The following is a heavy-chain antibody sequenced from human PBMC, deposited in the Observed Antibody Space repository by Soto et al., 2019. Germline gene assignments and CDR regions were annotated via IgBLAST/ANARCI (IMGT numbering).Heavy chain of an antibody. Sequence: VQLVESGGGLVKPGGSLRLSCAACRFTFHDSTMKWVRQPPGKGLEWVSSITSRSTYIYYADSVKGRFTISRDNANNSLYLQMNSLRVDDTAVYYCARGGADGGDFWGQGVLVTVSS. D-gene: IGHD3-16*01. J-gene: IGHJ4*02. CDR1: RFTFHDST. CDR3: ARGGADGGDF. CDR2: ITSRSTYI. V-gene: IGHV3-21*02.